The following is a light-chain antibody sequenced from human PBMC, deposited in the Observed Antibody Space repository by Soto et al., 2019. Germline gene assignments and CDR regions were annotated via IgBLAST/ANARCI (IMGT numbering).Light chain of an antibody. CDR1: QSVLYSAKNKNF. Sequence: DIAMTQSPDSLAVSLGERATIHCKSSQSVLYSAKNKNFLTWYQQKPGQPPKLLIYWASTRETGVPDRFTGSGSGTDFTLTISSLQAEDVAVYYCQQHYINPITFGQGTRLEIK. J-gene: IGKJ5*01. CDR2: WAS. CDR3: QQHYINPIT. V-gene: IGKV4-1*01.